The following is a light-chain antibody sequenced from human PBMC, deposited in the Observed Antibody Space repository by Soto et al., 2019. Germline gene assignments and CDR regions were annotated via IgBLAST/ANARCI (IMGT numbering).Light chain of an antibody. Sequence: EIVLTQSPGTLSLSPGERATLSCRASQIITSSYLAWYQQKPGQAPRLLIYGASTRATGIPDRFSGSGSGTDFTLTISRLEPEDCAVYYCQQYGSSPQTFGQGTKVETK. CDR1: QIITSSY. CDR2: GAS. CDR3: QQYGSSPQT. V-gene: IGKV3-20*01. J-gene: IGKJ1*01.